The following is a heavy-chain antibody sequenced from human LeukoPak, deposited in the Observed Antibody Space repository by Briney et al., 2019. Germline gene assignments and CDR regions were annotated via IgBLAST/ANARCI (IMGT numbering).Heavy chain of an antibody. Sequence: SETLSLTCTVSGGSISSYYWSWIRQPPGKGLEWIGYIYYSGSTNYNPSLKSRVTISVDTSKNQFSLKLSSVTAADTAVYYCARESVLYYGDYDYWFDPWGQGTLVTVSS. CDR1: GGSISSYY. V-gene: IGHV4-59*01. CDR2: IYYSGST. CDR3: ARESVLYYGDYDYWFDP. D-gene: IGHD4-17*01. J-gene: IGHJ5*02.